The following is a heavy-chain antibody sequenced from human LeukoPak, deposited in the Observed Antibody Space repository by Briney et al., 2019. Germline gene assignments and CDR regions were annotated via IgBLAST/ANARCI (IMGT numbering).Heavy chain of an antibody. V-gene: IGHV1-69*13. CDR1: GGTFSSYA. J-gene: IGHJ4*02. CDR3: ARGSTYCSSISCPMINCDY. D-gene: IGHD2-2*01. Sequence: ASVKVSCKASGGTFSSYAISWVRQAPGQGLEWMGGIIPIFGTANYAQKFQGRVTITADESTSTAYMELSSLRSEDTAVYYCARGSTYCSSISCPMINCDYWGRGTLVTVSS. CDR2: IIPIFGTA.